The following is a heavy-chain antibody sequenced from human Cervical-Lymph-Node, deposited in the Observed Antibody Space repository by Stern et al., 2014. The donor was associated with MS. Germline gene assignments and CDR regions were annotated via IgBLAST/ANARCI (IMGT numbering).Heavy chain of an antibody. Sequence: VHLVESRGGVVQPGRSLRLSCAASGFTFSSYGMHWVRQAPGKGLEWVAVIWYDGSNKYYADSVKGRFTISRDNSKNTLYLQMNSLRAEDTAVYYCARDRHDLGYCSGGSCYLPDYWGQGTLVTVSS. J-gene: IGHJ4*02. D-gene: IGHD2-15*01. CDR2: IWYDGSNK. CDR1: GFTFSSYG. V-gene: IGHV3-33*01. CDR3: ARDRHDLGYCSGGSCYLPDY.